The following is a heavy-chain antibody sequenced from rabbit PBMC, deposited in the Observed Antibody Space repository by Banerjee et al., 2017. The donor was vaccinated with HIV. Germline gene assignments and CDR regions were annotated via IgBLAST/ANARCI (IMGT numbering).Heavy chain of an antibody. D-gene: IGHD4-1*01. CDR1: GFDFSSNA. J-gene: IGHJ4*01. CDR2: IYNSDGST. V-gene: IGHV1S47*01. CDR3: ARDLAGVIGWNFGL. Sequence: QEQLVESGGGLVQPEGSLTLTCKASGFDFSSNAMCWVRQAPGKGPEWIACIYNSDGSTYYASWVNGRFTISRSTSLNTVTLQMTSLTAADTASYFCARDLAGVIGWNFGLWGPGTL.